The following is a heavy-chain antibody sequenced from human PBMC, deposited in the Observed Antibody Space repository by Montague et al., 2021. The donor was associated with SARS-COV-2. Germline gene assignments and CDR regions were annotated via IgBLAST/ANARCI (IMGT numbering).Heavy chain of an antibody. Sequence: SETLSLTCTVSGGSITNDDWSWIRQPPGKGLEWIVNIFKNGDIDYNPSHRSRIIISVDTSKSQFSLKVTSVTAADTAAYYCARYYERSLDVWGQGTTVTVSS. CDR3: ARYYERSLDV. J-gene: IGHJ6*02. CDR2: IFKNGDI. V-gene: IGHV4-59*08. CDR1: GGSITNDD. D-gene: IGHD3-16*01.